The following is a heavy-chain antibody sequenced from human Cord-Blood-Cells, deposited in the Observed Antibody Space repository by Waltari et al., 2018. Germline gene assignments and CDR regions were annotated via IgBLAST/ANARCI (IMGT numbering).Heavy chain of an antibody. J-gene: IGHJ2*01. Sequence: QVQLVQSGAEVKKPGASVKVSCKASGYTFTSYDINWVRQATGQGLEWMGWMNPNSGNTGYAQKFQGRVTITADESTSTAYMELSSLRSEVTAVYYCARDILTGYYWYFDLWGRGTLVTVSS. CDR2: MNPNSGNT. CDR3: ARDILTGYYWYFDL. CDR1: GYTFTSYD. V-gene: IGHV1-8*01. D-gene: IGHD3-9*01.